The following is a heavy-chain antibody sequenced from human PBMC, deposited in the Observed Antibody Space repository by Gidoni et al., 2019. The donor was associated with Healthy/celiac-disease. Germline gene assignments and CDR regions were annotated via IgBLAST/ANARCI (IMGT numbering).Heavy chain of an antibody. Sequence: QVQLVESGGDVVQPGRSLRLTCAASGFTFSSYGMHWVRQAPGKGLEWVAVISYDGSNKYYADSVKGRFTISRDNSKNTLYLQMNSLRAEDTAVYYCAKEVSSGWYEGYFDYWGQGTLVTVSS. CDR1: GFTFSSYG. CDR2: ISYDGSNK. CDR3: AKEVSSGWYEGYFDY. V-gene: IGHV3-30*18. J-gene: IGHJ4*02. D-gene: IGHD6-19*01.